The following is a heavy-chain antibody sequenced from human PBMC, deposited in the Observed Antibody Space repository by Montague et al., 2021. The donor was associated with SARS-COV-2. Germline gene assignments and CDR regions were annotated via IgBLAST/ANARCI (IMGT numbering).Heavy chain of an antibody. J-gene: IGHJ3*02. Sequence: TLSLTCTVAGGSISSGGYYRSWSRQHGGKGLEWIGYIYYSGSTYYKSSLKRQVTISVDTSKNQSSLKLRAVTAAATAVYYYAGARITMIVVVYAFDIWGQGTMVTVSS. V-gene: IGHV4-31*01. CDR2: IYYSGST. D-gene: IGHD3-22*01. CDR3: AGARITMIVVVYAFDI. CDR1: GGSISSGGYY.